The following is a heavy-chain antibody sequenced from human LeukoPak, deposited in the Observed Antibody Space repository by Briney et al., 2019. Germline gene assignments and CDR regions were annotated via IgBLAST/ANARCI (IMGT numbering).Heavy chain of an antibody. CDR2: IYYSGST. D-gene: IGHD6-19*01. CDR1: GGSISSSSYY. V-gene: IGHV4-39*01. CDR3: ARAVPVAGTYFDY. J-gene: IGHJ4*02. Sequence: PSETLSLTCTVSGGSISSSSYYWGWIRQPPGKGLEWIGSIYYSGSTYYNPSLKSRVTISVDTSKNQFSLKLSSVTAADTAVYYCARAVPVAGTYFDYWGQGTLVTVSS.